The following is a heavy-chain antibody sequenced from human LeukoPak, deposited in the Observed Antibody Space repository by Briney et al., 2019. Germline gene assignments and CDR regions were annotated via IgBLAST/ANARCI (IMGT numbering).Heavy chain of an antibody. V-gene: IGHV3-74*01. CDR1: GFTFSSYW. J-gene: IGHJ6*03. D-gene: IGHD1-26*01. CDR3: ARDPCSGSYGNYYYYFMDV. Sequence: GGSLRLSCAASGFTFSSYWMHWVRQAPGKGLVWVSRINSDGSSTSYADSVKGRFTISRDNAKNTLYLQMNSLRAEDTAVYYCARDPCSGSYGNYYYYFMDVWGKGTTVTISS. CDR2: INSDGSST.